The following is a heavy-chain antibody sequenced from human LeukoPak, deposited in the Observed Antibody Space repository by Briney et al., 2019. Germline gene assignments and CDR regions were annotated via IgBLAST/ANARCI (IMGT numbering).Heavy chain of an antibody. Sequence: PSETLSLTCTVSGGSISRYYWSWIRQTPGKGLEWIGYVCNTGITKYNPSLKSRVIISLDTSKNQFSLKMSSVTAADTAVYYCTRALVGVGTLDWFDPWGPGTLVTVSS. D-gene: IGHD1-26*01. J-gene: IGHJ5*02. CDR2: VCNTGIT. CDR1: GGSISRYY. V-gene: IGHV4-59*12. CDR3: TRALVGVGTLDWFDP.